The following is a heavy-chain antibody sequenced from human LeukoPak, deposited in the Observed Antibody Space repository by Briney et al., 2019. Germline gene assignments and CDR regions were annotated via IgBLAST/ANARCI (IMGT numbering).Heavy chain of an antibody. J-gene: IGHJ4*02. CDR1: GFTFSSYV. V-gene: IGHV3-9*01. Sequence: GGSLRLSCAASGFTFSSYVMHWVRQAPGKGLEWVSGISWNSGSIGYADSVKGRLTISRDNAKKSLYLQLNSLGVEDTAVYYCARFNYYGTGALFDYWGQGTPVAVSS. D-gene: IGHD3-10*01. CDR3: ARFNYYGTGALFDY. CDR2: ISWNSGSI.